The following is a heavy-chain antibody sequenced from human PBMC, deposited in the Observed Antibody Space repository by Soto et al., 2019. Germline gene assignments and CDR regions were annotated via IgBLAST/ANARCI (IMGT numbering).Heavy chain of an antibody. D-gene: IGHD1-26*01. CDR2: TRSKTYSYAT. CDR3: ARDYTGSYF. V-gene: IGHV3-73*01. Sequence: GGSLRLSCATSGFTFSGSTIHWVRQASGKGLEWVGRTRSKTYSYATSYASSVKGRFTISRDDSQSTAYLQMNSLKTEDTAVYYCARDYTGSYFWGQGTLVTVSS. CDR1: GFTFSGST. J-gene: IGHJ4*02.